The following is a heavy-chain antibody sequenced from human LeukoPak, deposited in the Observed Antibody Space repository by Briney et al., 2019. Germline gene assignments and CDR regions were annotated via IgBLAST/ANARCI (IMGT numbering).Heavy chain of an antibody. CDR3: ARDSSSTSPGY. V-gene: IGHV3-21*01. D-gene: IGHD2-2*01. CDR1: GFTFSSYS. J-gene: IGHJ4*02. CDR2: ISSSSSYI. Sequence: GGSLRLSCAASGFTFSSYSMNWVRQAPGKGLEWVSSISSSSSYIYYADSVKGRFTISRDNAKNSLYLQMNSLGAEDTAVYYCARDSSSTSPGYWGQGTLVTVSS.